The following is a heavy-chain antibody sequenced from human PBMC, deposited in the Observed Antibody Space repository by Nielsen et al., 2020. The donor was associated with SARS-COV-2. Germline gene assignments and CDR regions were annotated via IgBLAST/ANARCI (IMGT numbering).Heavy chain of an antibody. J-gene: IGHJ4*02. CDR1: GFTFSSYE. D-gene: IGHD6-19*01. V-gene: IGHV3-48*03. Sequence: GESLKISCAASGFTFSSYEMNWVRQAPGKGLEWVSYISSSGSTIYYADSVKGRFTISRDNSKNTLYLQMNSLRAEDTAVYYCARDPGIAVTGPLDYWGQGTLVTVSS. CDR3: ARDPGIAVTGPLDY. CDR2: ISSSGSTI.